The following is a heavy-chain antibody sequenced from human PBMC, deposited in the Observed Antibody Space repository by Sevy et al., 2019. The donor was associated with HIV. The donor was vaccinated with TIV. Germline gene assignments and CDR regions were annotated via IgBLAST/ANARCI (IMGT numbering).Heavy chain of an antibody. CDR3: ARSIAAIGPDY. CDR1: GFTFSSYS. V-gene: IGHV3-21*06. CDR2: ISGLSNYI. J-gene: IGHJ4*02. Sequence: GGSLRLSCAASGFTFSSYSMNWVRQAPGKGLEWVSSISGLSNYIYYADSVKGRFTISRDNAKNSVYLQMNSLRAEDTAIYYCARSIAAIGPDYWGQGTLVTVSS. D-gene: IGHD6-13*01.